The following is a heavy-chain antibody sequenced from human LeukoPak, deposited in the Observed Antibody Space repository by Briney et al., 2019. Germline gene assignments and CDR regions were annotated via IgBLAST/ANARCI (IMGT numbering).Heavy chain of an antibody. J-gene: IGHJ4*02. CDR2: ITDSGGKT. V-gene: IGHV3-23*01. CDR3: ANRAWLDS. Sequence: GGSLRLSCAASGFTFSTFAMSWVRQAPGKGLEWVSVITDSGGKTYYADSVKGRFIISRDNSQNTLYLQMNSLRVEDTAVYYCANRAWLDSWGQGTLVTVSS. CDR1: GFTFSTFA. D-gene: IGHD5-12*01.